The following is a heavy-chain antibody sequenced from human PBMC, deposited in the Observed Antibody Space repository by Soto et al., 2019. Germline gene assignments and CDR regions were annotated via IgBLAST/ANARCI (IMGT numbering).Heavy chain of an antibody. Sequence: EVQLVESGGGLVQPGGSLRLSCAASGFTFSSYEMNWVRQAPGKGLEWVSYISSSGSTIYYADSVKGRFTISRDNAKNSLYLQMNSLRAEDTAVYYCARVSEYYYDSSGYPILDYWGQGTLVTVSS. D-gene: IGHD3-22*01. V-gene: IGHV3-48*03. CDR3: ARVSEYYYDSSGYPILDY. J-gene: IGHJ4*02. CDR2: ISSSGSTI. CDR1: GFTFSSYE.